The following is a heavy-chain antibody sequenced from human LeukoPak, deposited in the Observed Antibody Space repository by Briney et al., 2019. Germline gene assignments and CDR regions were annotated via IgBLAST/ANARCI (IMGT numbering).Heavy chain of an antibody. J-gene: IGHJ4*02. CDR2: IYTSGST. CDR1: TYSISSDYH. V-gene: IGHV4-61*02. D-gene: IGHD6-19*01. Sequence: PSETLSLTCAVSTYSISSDYHWAWIRQPAGKGLEWIGRIYTSGSTNYNPSLKSRVTILVDTSKNQFSLKLSSVTAADTAVYYCARDRQWLVDYWGQGTLVTVSS. CDR3: ARDRQWLVDY.